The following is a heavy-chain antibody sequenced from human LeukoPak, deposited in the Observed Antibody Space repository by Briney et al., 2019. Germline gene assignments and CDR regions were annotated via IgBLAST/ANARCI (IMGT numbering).Heavy chain of an antibody. J-gene: IGHJ4*02. D-gene: IGHD2-15*01. CDR1: GYTFTGYY. V-gene: IGHV1-2*02. CDR3: ARAEGYCSSGSYYGFDF. CDR2: SNPTSSTT. Sequence: ASVTVSCNASGYTFTGYYLHWVRHAPGQGLEWKGWSNPTSSTTTYEQRSQSRLTTTTVTSTSTAYMELSGLISDDTAVYYCARAEGYCSSGSYYGFDFWGQGTLVTVSS.